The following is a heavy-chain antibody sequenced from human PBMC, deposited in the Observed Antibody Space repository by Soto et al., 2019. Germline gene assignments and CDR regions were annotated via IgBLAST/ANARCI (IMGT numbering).Heavy chain of an antibody. V-gene: IGHV3-64D*08. CDR3: VKDRGALSRGSWPGQDSSGWAHFDY. CDR1: GFTFSSYA. Sequence: PGGSLRLSCSASGFTFSSYAMHWVRQAPGKGLEYVSAISSNGGSTYYADSVKGRFTISRDNSKNTLYLQMSSLRAEDTAVYYCVKDRGALSRGSWPGQDSSGWAHFDYWGQGTLVTVSS. D-gene: IGHD6-19*01. J-gene: IGHJ4*02. CDR2: ISSNGGST.